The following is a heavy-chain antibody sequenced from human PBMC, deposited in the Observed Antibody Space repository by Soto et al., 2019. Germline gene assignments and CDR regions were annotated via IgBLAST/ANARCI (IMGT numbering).Heavy chain of an antibody. CDR3: AKSGGYDISFFDY. CDR1: GFTVSSNY. D-gene: IGHD5-12*01. J-gene: IGHJ4*02. CDR2: IYSGGST. V-gene: IGHV3-53*01. Sequence: GGSLRLSCAASGFTVSSNYMSWVRQAPGKGLEWVSVIYSGGSTYYADSVKGRFTISRDNSKNTLYLQMNSLRAEDTAVYYCAKSGGYDISFFDYWGQGTLVTVSS.